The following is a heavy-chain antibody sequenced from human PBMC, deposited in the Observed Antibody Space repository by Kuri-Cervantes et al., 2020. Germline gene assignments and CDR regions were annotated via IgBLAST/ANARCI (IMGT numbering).Heavy chain of an antibody. CDR3: ARRGGSGYYRTRPFDY. Sequence: GGSLRLSCAASGFTFSSYGMHWVRQAPGKGLEWVAVIWYDGSNKYYADSVKGRFTISRDNSKNTLYLQMNSLRAEDTAVYYCARRGGSGYYRTRPFDYWGQGTLVTVSS. D-gene: IGHD3-22*01. V-gene: IGHV3-33*01. J-gene: IGHJ4*02. CDR2: IWYDGSNK. CDR1: GFTFSSYG.